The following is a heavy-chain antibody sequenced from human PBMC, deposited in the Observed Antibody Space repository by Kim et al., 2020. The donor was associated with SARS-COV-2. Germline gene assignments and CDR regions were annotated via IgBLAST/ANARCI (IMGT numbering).Heavy chain of an antibody. CDR1: GFTFSTYG. J-gene: IGHJ3*02. CDR3: ARNYYGSGSYYNADKELVCAFDI. Sequence: GGSLRLSCAASGFTFSTYGMPWVRQAPGKGLEWLAVIWDDGSNKNYADSVRGRFTISRDNSKNTLYLQMNSLRAEDTAVYYCARNYYGSGSYYNADKELVCAFDIWGQGAMVTVSS. D-gene: IGHD3-10*01. CDR2: IWDDGSNK. V-gene: IGHV3-33*01.